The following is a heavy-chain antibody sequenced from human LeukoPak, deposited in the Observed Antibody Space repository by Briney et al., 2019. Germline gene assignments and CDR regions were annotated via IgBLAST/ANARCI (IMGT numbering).Heavy chain of an antibody. J-gene: IGHJ4*02. Sequence: PGGSLRLSCAASGFTFSSFAMSWVRQAPGKGLEWVAVISYDGSNKYYADSVKGRFTISRDNSKNTLYLQMNSLRAEDTAVYYCAREFSSSFDYWGQGTLVTVSS. D-gene: IGHD6-13*01. V-gene: IGHV3-30-3*01. CDR3: AREFSSSFDY. CDR1: GFTFSSFA. CDR2: ISYDGSNK.